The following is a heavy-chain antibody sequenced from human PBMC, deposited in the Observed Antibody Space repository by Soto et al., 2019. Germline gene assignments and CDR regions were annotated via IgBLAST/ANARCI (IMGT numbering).Heavy chain of an antibody. CDR3: ARAVGLTPVAY. CDR2: ISSSGSTI. V-gene: IGHV3-48*03. D-gene: IGHD1-26*01. J-gene: IGHJ4*02. Sequence: PGGSLRLSCAASGFTFSSYEMNWVRQGPGKGLEWVSYISSSGSTIYYADSVKGRFTISRDNAKHSLYLQMNSLRAEDTAVYYCARAVGLTPVAYWAQGTLVTVSS. CDR1: GFTFSSYE.